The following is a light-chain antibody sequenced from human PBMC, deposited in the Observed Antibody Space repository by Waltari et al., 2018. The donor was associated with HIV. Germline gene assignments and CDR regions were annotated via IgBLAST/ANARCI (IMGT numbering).Light chain of an antibody. CDR3: LLYNGISWV. CDR1: TGMVTSGEY. V-gene: IGLV7-43*01. J-gene: IGLJ3*02. CDR2: SVS. Sequence: QTVVTQEPSLTVSPGETVTLTCAPSTGMVTSGEYANWVQQNPGQAPRSLIYSVSNRHSWTPARFSGSLLGGKAVLTLSGVLPEDEAEYYCLLYNGISWVFGGGTKLTVL.